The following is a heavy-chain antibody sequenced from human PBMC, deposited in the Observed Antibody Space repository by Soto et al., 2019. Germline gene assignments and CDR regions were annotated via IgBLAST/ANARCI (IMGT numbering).Heavy chain of an antibody. CDR2: IRVYNGNT. Sequence: QVQLVQSGAEVKKPGASVKVSCKASGYTFTSYGISWVRQAPGQGLEWMGWIRVYNGNTNYAQKIQGRVAMTTDTPTRTACMELRSLKSDDAAVYYCARDPPPNDYWGQGTLVTDSS. CDR1: GYTFTSYG. J-gene: IGHJ4*02. V-gene: IGHV1-18*01. CDR3: ARDPPPNDY.